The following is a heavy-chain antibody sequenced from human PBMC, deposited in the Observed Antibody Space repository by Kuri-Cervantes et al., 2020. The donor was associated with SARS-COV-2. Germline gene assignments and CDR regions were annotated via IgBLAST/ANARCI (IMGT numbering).Heavy chain of an antibody. Sequence: GESLKISCAASGFTFSSYGMHWVRQAPGKGLEWVAVIWYEGSNKYYADSVKGRFTISRADSKSIAYLQMNSLKTEDTAVYYCTRTRIAARPYYFDYWGQGTLVTVSS. CDR2: IWYEGSNK. D-gene: IGHD6-6*01. CDR3: TRTRIAARPYYFDY. V-gene: IGHV3-33*01. J-gene: IGHJ4*02. CDR1: GFTFSSYG.